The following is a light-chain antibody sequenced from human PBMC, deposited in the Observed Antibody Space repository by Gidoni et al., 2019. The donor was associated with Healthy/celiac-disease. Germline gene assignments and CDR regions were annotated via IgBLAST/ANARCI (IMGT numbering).Light chain of an antibody. Sequence: QSVLTQPPSVSEAPRQRVTISCSGSSSNIGNNAVNWYQQLPEKAPKLLIYYDDLLPSGVSDRFSVSKSGTSASLAISGLQSEDEADYYCAACDDSLNGYVFGTGTKVTVL. CDR2: YDD. J-gene: IGLJ1*01. CDR3: AACDDSLNGYV. V-gene: IGLV1-36*01. CDR1: SSNIGNNA.